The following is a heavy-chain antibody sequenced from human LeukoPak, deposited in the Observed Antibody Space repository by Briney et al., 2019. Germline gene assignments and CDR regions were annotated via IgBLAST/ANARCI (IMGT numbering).Heavy chain of an antibody. D-gene: IGHD3-3*01. CDR3: AREPRAIFGVVIINEYFDY. V-gene: IGHV3-7*01. CDR1: GFTFSSYW. J-gene: IGHJ4*02. CDR2: IKQDGSEK. Sequence: PGGSLRLSCAAPGFTFSSYWMSWVRQAPGKGLEWVANIKQDGSEKYYVDSVKGRFTISRDNAKNSLYLQMNSLRAEDTAVYYCAREPRAIFGVVIINEYFDYWGQGTLVTVSS.